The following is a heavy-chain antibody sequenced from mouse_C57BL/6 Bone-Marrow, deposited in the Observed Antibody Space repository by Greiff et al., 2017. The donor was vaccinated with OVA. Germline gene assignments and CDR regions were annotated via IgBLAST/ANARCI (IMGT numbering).Heavy chain of an antibody. CDR3: APYALYFDV. CDR1: GYTFTDYY. CDR2: IYPGDGDT. J-gene: IGHJ1*03. V-gene: IGHV1-76*01. Sequence: VKLQESGAELVRPGASVKLSCKASGYTFTDYYINWVKQRPGQGLEWIARIYPGDGDTNYNGKFKGKATLTAYKSSSTAYMQLSSLTSEDSAVYFCAPYALYFDVWGTGTTVTVSS. D-gene: IGHD6-5*01.